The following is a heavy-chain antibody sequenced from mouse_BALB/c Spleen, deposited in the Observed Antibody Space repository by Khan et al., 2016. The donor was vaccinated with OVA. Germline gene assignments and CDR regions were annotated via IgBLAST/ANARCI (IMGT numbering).Heavy chain of an antibody. D-gene: IGHD2-2*01. Sequence: EVQLQESGPGLVKPSQSLSLTCTVTGYSITSDYAWNWIRQFPGNKLEWMGYISYSGSTSYHPSLKSRISITRNTTKNQFFLLLNSETTEDTATYYGARSYYYGYAYFNYWGQGTTLTVSS. J-gene: IGHJ2*01. CDR1: GYSITSDYA. CDR3: ARSYYYGYAYFNY. CDR2: ISYSGST. V-gene: IGHV3-2*02.